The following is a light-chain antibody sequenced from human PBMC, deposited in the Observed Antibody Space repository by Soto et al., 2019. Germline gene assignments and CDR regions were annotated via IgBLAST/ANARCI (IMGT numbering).Light chain of an antibody. CDR1: QRIRSGH. V-gene: IGKV3-20*01. Sequence: EIVLTQSPGTLSLSPGERATLSCRASQRIRSGHLAWYQQKPGQAPRLLIYGISSRATGTPDRFSGSGSGTDFTLTISRLEPEDFAVYSCQQYDYPPTFGQGTRLEIK. CDR3: QQYDYPPT. CDR2: GIS. J-gene: IGKJ5*01.